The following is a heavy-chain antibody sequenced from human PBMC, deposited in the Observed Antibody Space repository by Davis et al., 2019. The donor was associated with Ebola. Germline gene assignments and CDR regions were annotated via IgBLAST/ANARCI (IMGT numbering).Heavy chain of an antibody. D-gene: IGHD6-13*01. V-gene: IGHV1-2*06. CDR2: MNPHNGDT. Sequence: AASVKVSCKASGYTFTGYHMHWVRQAPGQGLEWMGRMNPHNGDTNYAQNFQGRVTMTRDTSISTAYMELSRLRYDDMAVYYCARLCSSSCPNDYWGQGTLVTVSS. CDR3: ARLCSSSCPNDY. CDR1: GYTFTGYH. J-gene: IGHJ4*02.